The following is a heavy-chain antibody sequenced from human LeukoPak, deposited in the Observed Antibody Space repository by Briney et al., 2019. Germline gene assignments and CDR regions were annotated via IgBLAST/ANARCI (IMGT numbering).Heavy chain of an antibody. CDR2: ISSSSSTI. V-gene: IGHV3-48*01. CDR3: AKVGVVSPSHYMDV. D-gene: IGHD2-15*01. Sequence: PGGSLRLSCAASGFTFSSYSMNWVRQAPGKGLEWVSYISSSSSTIYYADSVKGRFTISRDQTKNTLYLQMNSLRPEDTAVYYCAKVGVVSPSHYMDVWGKGATVTVSS. CDR1: GFTFSSYS. J-gene: IGHJ6*03.